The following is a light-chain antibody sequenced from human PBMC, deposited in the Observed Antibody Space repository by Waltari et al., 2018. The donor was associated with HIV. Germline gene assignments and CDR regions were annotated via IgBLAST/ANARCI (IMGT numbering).Light chain of an antibody. CDR1: RANIGSNT. CDR2: SNN. Sequence: QSVLTQPPSASGTPGQRVTISCSGSRANIGSNTITWYQQLPGTAPKLLIYSNNPRPSCVPDRFSGSKSGTSASLAISGLQSEDEADYYCAAWDDSLNGQVFGGGTKLTVL. V-gene: IGLV1-44*01. CDR3: AAWDDSLNGQV. J-gene: IGLJ3*02.